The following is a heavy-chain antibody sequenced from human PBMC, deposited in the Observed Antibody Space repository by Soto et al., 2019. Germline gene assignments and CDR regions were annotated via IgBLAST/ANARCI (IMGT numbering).Heavy chain of an antibody. J-gene: IGHJ4*02. CDR3: AHRPSGWYLFDY. D-gene: IGHD6-19*01. CDR1: GFSLSTSGVG. CDR2: IYWNDDK. V-gene: IGHV2-5*01. Sequence: SGPTLVNPTQTLTLTCTFSGFSLSTSGVGVGWIRQPPGKALGWLALIYWNDDKRYSPSLKSRLTITKDTSKNQVVLTMTNMDPVDTATYYCAHRPSGWYLFDYWGQGTLVTVSS.